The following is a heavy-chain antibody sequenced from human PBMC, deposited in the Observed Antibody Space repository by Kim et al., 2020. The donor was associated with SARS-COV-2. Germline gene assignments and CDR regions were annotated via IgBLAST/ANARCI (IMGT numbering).Heavy chain of an antibody. CDR3: VRDRMGGAFDM. CDR1: GFTFSAYD. V-gene: IGHV3-48*02. D-gene: IGHD3-16*01. Sequence: GGSLRLSCATSGFTFSAYDMNRVRQAPGKGLEWLSFITKRSTTIYYADSVEGRFTISRDNAKNSLFLQMNSLRDEDTALYYCVRDRMGGAFDMWGQGTMV. J-gene: IGHJ3*02. CDR2: ITKRSTTI.